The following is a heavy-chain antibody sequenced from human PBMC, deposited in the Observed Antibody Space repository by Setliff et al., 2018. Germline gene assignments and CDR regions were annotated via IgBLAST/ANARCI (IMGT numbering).Heavy chain of an antibody. Sequence: ASETLSLTCTVSGSSVGSDYNYWSWIRQPAGKELEWIGQIYTSWSTTYNPSLRSRVTISLDAPKNQFSLRLNSMTAADTAVYYCARGITSGGYWGQRFLYLDVWGRGTTVTVSS. CDR1: GSSVGSDYNY. J-gene: IGHJ6*03. D-gene: IGHD3-22*01. CDR2: IYTSWST. CDR3: ARGITSGGYWGQRFLYLDV. V-gene: IGHV4-61*09.